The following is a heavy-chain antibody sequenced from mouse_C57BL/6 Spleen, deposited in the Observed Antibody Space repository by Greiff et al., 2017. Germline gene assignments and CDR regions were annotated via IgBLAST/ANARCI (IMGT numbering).Heavy chain of an antibody. J-gene: IGHJ1*03. D-gene: IGHD1-1*01. V-gene: IGHV5-12*01. CDR3: ARQITTVWYFDV. CDR1: GFTFSDYY. Sequence: EVQGVESGGGLVQPGGSLKLSCAASGFTFSDYYMYWVRQTPEKRLEWVAYISNGGGSTYYPDTVEGRFTISRDNAKNTLYLQMSRLKSEDTAMYYCARQITTVWYFDVWGTGTTVTVSS. CDR2: ISNGGGST.